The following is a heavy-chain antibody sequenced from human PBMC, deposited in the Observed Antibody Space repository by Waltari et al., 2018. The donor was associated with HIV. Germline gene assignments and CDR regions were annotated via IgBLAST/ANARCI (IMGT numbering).Heavy chain of an antibody. J-gene: IGHJ6*02. CDR1: GFTFSTYS. CDR3: ARPPYNWNFQGFEV. Sequence: EVQLVESGGGLVKPGGSLRLSCAASGFTFSTYSMNWVRQAPGKGLEWISAISGSSNYIYYTDSVKCRFTISRDNAKNSLYLQMNSLRAEDTAVYYCARPPYNWNFQGFEVWGQGTTVTVSS. CDR2: ISGSSNYI. D-gene: IGHD1-20*01. V-gene: IGHV3-21*01.